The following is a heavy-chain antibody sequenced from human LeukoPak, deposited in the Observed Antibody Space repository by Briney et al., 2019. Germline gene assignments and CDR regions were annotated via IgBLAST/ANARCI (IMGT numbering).Heavy chain of an antibody. Sequence: GGSLRLSCAASGFTFSSYAMHWVRQAPGKGLEWVAVISYDGSNKYYADSVKGRSTISRDNPKNTLYLQMNSLRADDTAVYYCASVVVVAASNWFDPWGQGTLVTVSS. J-gene: IGHJ5*02. D-gene: IGHD2-15*01. CDR2: ISYDGSNK. CDR1: GFTFSSYA. V-gene: IGHV3-30*04. CDR3: ASVVVVAASNWFDP.